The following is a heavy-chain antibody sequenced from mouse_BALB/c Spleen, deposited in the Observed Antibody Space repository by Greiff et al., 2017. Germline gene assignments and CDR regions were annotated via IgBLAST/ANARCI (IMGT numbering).Heavy chain of an antibody. CDR2: ISNGGGST. V-gene: IGHV5-12-2*01. Sequence: EVQVVESGGGLVQPGGSLKLSCAASGFTFSSYTMSWVRQTPETRLEWVAYISNGGGSTYYPDTVKGRFTISRDNAKNTLYLQMSSLKSEDTAMYYCASSGLYYRYDAFAYWGQGTLVTVSA. J-gene: IGHJ3*01. CDR1: GFTFSSYT. D-gene: IGHD2-14*01. CDR3: ASSGLYYRYDAFAY.